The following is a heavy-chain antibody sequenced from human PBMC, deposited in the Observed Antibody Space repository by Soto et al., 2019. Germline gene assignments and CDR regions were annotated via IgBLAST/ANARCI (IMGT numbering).Heavy chain of an antibody. CDR1: GGFISSGGYY. CDR2: IDYRGST. CDR3: ARVSGIYYYGMDV. V-gene: IGHV4-31*03. Sequence: SETLSLTCTVSGGFISSGGYYWSWIRQHPGKGLEWIGYIDYRGSTDYSPSLKSRVTISLDTSKNQFSLKLSSVTAADTAVYYCARVSGIYYYGMDVWGQGTTVTVSS. J-gene: IGHJ6*02. D-gene: IGHD3-10*01.